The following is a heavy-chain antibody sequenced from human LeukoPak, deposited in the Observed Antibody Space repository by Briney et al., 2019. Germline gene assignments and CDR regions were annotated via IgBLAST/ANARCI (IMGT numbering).Heavy chain of an antibody. CDR1: GFTFSNYC. D-gene: IGHD3-9*01. J-gene: IGHJ4*02. V-gene: IGHV3-7*03. CDR3: ARGGNYDILTGYIFDC. Sequence: PGGSLRLSCAASGFTFSNYCMSWVRQAPGKGLEWVANIKHDGRDKHYVASVKGRFTIARDSAKNSLNLQMNSLRAEDTAVYYCARGGNYDILTGYIFDCWGQGTLVTVSS. CDR2: IKHDGRDK.